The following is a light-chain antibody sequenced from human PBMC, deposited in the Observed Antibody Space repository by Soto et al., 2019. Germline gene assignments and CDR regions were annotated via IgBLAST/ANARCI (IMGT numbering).Light chain of an antibody. V-gene: IGKV1-5*01. CDR1: QNINNW. CDR3: QQYDSYWT. Sequence: DIQMSQSPSTLSASVGDRVTITCRASQNINNWLAWYQQKPGKAPKLLIYDASTLQSVVPSRFSGSGSETEITLPISSLQTDDFATYYCQQYDSYWTCGQGTKVEIK. J-gene: IGKJ1*01. CDR2: DAS.